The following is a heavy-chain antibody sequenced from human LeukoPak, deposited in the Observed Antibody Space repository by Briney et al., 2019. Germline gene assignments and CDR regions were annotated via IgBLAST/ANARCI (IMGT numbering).Heavy chain of an antibody. D-gene: IGHD6-13*01. CDR3: ARDKPSSYFDY. Sequence: PSETLSLTCTVSGGSVSSYFWTWIRQSAGKGLEWIGRINNSGTANYNPSLKSRVTMSVDTSKNQFSLKVSSVTTADTAVYYCARDKPSSYFDYWGQGTLVTVSS. CDR1: GGSVSSYF. V-gene: IGHV4-4*07. J-gene: IGHJ4*02. CDR2: INNSGTA.